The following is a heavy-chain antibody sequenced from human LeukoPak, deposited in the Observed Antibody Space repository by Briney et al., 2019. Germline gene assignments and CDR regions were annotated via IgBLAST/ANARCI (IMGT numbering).Heavy chain of an antibody. CDR2: IKQDGSEK. D-gene: IGHD3-16*01. V-gene: IGHV3-7*01. CDR3: AREKSMGGYFDY. CDR1: GFTFSSYW. Sequence: GGSLRLSCAASGFTFSSYWVSWVRQAPGKGLEWVANIKQDGSEKYYVDSVKGRFTISRDNAKNSLYLQMNSLRAEDTAVYYCAREKSMGGYFDYWGQGTLVTVSS. J-gene: IGHJ4*02.